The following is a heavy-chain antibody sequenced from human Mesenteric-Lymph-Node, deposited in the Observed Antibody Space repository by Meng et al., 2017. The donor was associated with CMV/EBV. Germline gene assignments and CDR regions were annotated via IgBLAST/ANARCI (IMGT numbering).Heavy chain of an antibody. Sequence: GSLRLSCAASEFTVNSNYMSWVRQAPGKGLDCVSVIYSDGNTYHTDSVKGRFTISRDSSKSTLYLQMNSLRPEDTAVYYCASYQPGVGSRYWGQGTLVTVSS. CDR2: IYSDGNT. J-gene: IGHJ4*02. CDR1: EFTVNSNY. CDR3: ASYQPGVGSRY. D-gene: IGHD3-10*01. V-gene: IGHV3-53*01.